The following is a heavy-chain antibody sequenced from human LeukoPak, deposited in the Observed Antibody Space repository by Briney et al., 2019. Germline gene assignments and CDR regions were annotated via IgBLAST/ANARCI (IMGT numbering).Heavy chain of an antibody. CDR1: GYTFTSYD. CDR2: MNPNSGNT. J-gene: IGHJ5*02. D-gene: IGHD4-23*01. Sequence: ASVKVSCKASGYTFTSYDINWVRQATGLGPEWMGWMNPNSGNTGYAQKFQGRVTMTRNTSISTAYLELSSLTSEDTAVYYCARGPNKYDGGNSGSAWFDPWGQGSQVTVSS. CDR3: ARGPNKYDGGNSGSAWFDP. V-gene: IGHV1-8*01.